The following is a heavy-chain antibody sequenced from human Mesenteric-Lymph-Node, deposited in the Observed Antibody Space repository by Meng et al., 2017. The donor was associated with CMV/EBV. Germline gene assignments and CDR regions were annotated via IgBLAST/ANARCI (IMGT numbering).Heavy chain of an antibody. Sequence: FTFTNYVMTWVRQAPGKGLGWISSISASGDGTYYADFVKGRCVISRDNSKNTLYLYVNSLRAEDTAVYYCARGQVDSWTANSGWYFDLWGRGTLVTVSS. J-gene: IGHJ2*01. CDR2: ISASGDGT. V-gene: IGHV3-23*01. CDR3: ARGQVDSWTANSGWYFDL. CDR1: FTFTNYV. D-gene: IGHD3/OR15-3a*01.